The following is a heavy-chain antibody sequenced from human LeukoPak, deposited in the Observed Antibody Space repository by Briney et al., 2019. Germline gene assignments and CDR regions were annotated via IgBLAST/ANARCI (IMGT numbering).Heavy chain of an antibody. CDR2: ISYDGSNK. V-gene: IGHV3-30*04. D-gene: IGHD2-15*01. CDR1: GFTFSSYA. Sequence: GGSLRLSCAASGFTFSSYAMHWVRQAPGKGLEWVAVISYDGSNKYYADSVKGRFTISRDNSKNTLYLQMNSLRAEDTAVYYCAREGGYCSGGSCYGPLDAFDIWGQGTMVTVSS. CDR3: AREGGYCSGGSCYGPLDAFDI. J-gene: IGHJ3*02.